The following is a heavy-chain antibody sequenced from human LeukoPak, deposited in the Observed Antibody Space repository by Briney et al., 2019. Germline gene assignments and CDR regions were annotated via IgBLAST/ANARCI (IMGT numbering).Heavy chain of an antibody. CDR3: AKGAALWKAGVPDAFDI. CDR1: GFTFSSYA. CDR2: ISGRGGST. D-gene: IGHD3-3*01. V-gene: IGHV3-23*01. J-gene: IGHJ3*02. Sequence: GGSLRLSCAASGFTFSSYAMRWVRQARGKGREGGSAISGRGGSTYYADSVKGGFTISRDNSKNTLYGERNSLRAEDTAVYYCAKGAALWKAGVPDAFDIWGQGTMVTVSS.